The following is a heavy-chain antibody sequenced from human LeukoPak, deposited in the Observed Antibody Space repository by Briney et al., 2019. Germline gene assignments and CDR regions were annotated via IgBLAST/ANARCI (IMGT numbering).Heavy chain of an antibody. V-gene: IGHV3-21*01. J-gene: IGHJ4*02. D-gene: IGHD1-7*01. CDR2: ISSSSSYI. CDR1: GFTFSSYS. Sequence: GGSLRLSCAASGFTFSSYSMNWVRQAPGKGLEWVSSISSSSSYIYYADSVKGRFTISRDNAKNSLYLQMNSLRAEDTAVYYCAREQITGTFLSSKGLDYWGQGTLVTVSS. CDR3: AREQITGTFLSSKGLDY.